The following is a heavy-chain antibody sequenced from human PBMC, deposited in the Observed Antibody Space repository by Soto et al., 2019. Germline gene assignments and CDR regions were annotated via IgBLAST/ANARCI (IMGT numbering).Heavy chain of an antibody. J-gene: IGHJ6*03. CDR1: GFTFSSYS. D-gene: IGHD6-6*01. CDR3: ASAMEYSSSSRVGYYYYYMDV. V-gene: IGHV3-21*01. CDR2: ISSSSSYI. Sequence: GGSLRLSCAASGFTFSSYSMNWVRQAPGKGLEWVSSISSSSSYIYYADSVKGRFTISRDNAKNSLYLQMNSLRAEDTAVYYCASAMEYSSSSRVGYYYYYMDVWGKGTTVTVSS.